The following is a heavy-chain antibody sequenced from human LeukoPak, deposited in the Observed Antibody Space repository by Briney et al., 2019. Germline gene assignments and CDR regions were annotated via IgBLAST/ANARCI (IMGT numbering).Heavy chain of an antibody. V-gene: IGHV3-9*01. Sequence: PGGSLRLSCAASGFTFDDYAMHWVRQAPGKGLEWVSGISWNSGSIGYADSVKGRFTISRDSAKNSLYLQMNSLRAEDTALYYCAKDHCTNGVCEIDYWGQGTLVTVSS. CDR3: AKDHCTNGVCEIDY. CDR2: ISWNSGSI. D-gene: IGHD2-8*01. J-gene: IGHJ4*02. CDR1: GFTFDDYA.